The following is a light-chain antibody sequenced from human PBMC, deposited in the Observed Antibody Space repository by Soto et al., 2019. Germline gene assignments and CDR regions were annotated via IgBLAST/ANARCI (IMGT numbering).Light chain of an antibody. CDR1: QSINRW. CDR3: QQYNSWWT. CDR2: YAS. J-gene: IGKJ1*01. V-gene: IGKV1-5*01. Sequence: IQMTQSPSTLSASVVDRVTITCRASQSINRWLAWYQQRPGKAPRLLIYYASTLESGVPSRFSGSESGTEFTLTISGLQPDDFATYYCQQYNSWWTFGQGTKVDIK.